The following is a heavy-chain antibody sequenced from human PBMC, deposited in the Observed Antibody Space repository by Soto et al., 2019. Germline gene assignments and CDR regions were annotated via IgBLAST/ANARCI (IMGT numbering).Heavy chain of an antibody. D-gene: IGHD3-3*01. CDR2: IYYSGST. J-gene: IGHJ5*02. CDR3: ARDLSYYDFWSGSNNWFDP. CDR1: GGSLSSYY. Sequence: SETLSLTCRVSGGSLSSYYWSWIRQPTGKGLEWIGYIYYSGSTNYNPSLKSRVTISVDTSKNQFSLKLSSVTAADTAVYYCARDLSYYDFWSGSNNWFDPWGQGTLVTVSS. V-gene: IGHV4-59*01.